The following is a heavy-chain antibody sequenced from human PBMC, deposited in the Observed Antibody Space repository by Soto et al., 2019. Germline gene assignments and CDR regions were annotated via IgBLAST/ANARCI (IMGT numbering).Heavy chain of an antibody. Sequence: ASVKVSCKASGYTFTSYGISWVRQAPGQGLEWMGWISAYNGNTNYAQKLQGRVTMTTDTSTSTAYMELRSLRSDDTAVYYCARDYYDCSGYYRPNNFDYWGQGTLVTVSS. CDR2: ISAYNGNT. J-gene: IGHJ4*02. V-gene: IGHV1-18*01. CDR1: GYTFTSYG. CDR3: ARDYYDCSGYYRPNNFDY. D-gene: IGHD3-22*01.